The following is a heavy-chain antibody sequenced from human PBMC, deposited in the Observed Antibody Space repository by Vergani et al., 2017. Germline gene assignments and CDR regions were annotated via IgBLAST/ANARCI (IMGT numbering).Heavy chain of an antibody. CDR1: GGSFSGYY. D-gene: IGHD1-26*01. J-gene: IGHJ6*03. Sequence: QVQLQQWGAGLLKPSETLPLTCAVYGGSFSGYYWSWIRQPPGKGLEWIGEINHSGSTNYNPSLKSRVIISVDTSKNQFSLKLNSVTAADTAVYYCARGLXKWERYDYYYYMDVWGKGTTVTVSS. CDR2: INHSGST. V-gene: IGHV4-34*01. CDR3: ARGLXKWERYDYYYYMDV.